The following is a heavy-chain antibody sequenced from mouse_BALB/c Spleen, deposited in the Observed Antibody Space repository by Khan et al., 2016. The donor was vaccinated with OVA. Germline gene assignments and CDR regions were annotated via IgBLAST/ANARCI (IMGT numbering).Heavy chain of an antibody. CDR1: GFSLNNYS. D-gene: IGHD2-4*01. J-gene: IGHJ3*01. CDR2: IWSAGST. CDR3: ARRGYDYDRGALFAY. Sequence: QVQLKQSGPGLVQPSQSLSITCTVSGFSLNNYSVHWVRQSPGKGLEWLGVIWSAGSTDYNAGFISRLTISKDNSRSQVFFKMNSLQPNDTAIYYCARRGYDYDRGALFAYWGQGTLVTVSA. V-gene: IGHV2-2*02.